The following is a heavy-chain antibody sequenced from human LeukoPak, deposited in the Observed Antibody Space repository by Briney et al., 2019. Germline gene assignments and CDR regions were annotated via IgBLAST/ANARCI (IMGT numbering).Heavy chain of an antibody. CDR2: ISPIFGTA. Sequence: SVTVSCKASGGTFSNYAISWVRQAPGQGLEWMGGISPIFGTANYAQKFQGRVTITADESTSPAYMELSSLRSEDTAVYYCASSLGMATISMGPSGPFDYWGQGTLVTVSS. V-gene: IGHV1-69*01. CDR3: ASSLGMATISMGPSGPFDY. J-gene: IGHJ4*02. D-gene: IGHD5-24*01. CDR1: GGTFSNYA.